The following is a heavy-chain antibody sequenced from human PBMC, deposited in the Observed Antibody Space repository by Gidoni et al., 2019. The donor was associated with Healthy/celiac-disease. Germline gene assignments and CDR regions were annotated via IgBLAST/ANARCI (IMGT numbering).Heavy chain of an antibody. J-gene: IGHJ4*02. V-gene: IGHV3-48*02. CDR2: ISSSSSTI. Sequence: EVQLVESGGGLVQPGGSLRLSCAASGFTFSSYSMNWVRQAPGKGLEWVSYISSSSSTIYYADSVKGRFTISRDNAKNSLYLQMNSLRDEDTAVYYCARDSGRITIFGVVPYYFDYWGQGTLVTVSS. CDR3: ARDSGRITIFGVVPYYFDY. D-gene: IGHD3-3*01. CDR1: GFTFSSYS.